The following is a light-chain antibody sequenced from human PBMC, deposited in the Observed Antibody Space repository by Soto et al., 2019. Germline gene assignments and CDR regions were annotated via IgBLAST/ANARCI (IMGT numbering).Light chain of an antibody. CDR3: AAWDDSLNGVL. CDR2: YDD. CDR1: SSNIGNNA. V-gene: IGLV1-36*01. Sequence: QSVLTQPPSVSEAPRQRVTSSCSGSSSNIGNNAVNWYQQLPGKAPKLLIYYDDLLPSGVSDRFSGSKSGTSASLAISGLQSEDEADYYCAAWDDSLNGVLFGRGTQLTVL. J-gene: IGLJ2*01.